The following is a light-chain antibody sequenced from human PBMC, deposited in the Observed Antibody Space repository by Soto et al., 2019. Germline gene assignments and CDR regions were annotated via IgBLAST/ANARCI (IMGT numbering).Light chain of an antibody. CDR2: SNN. CDR1: SSNIGSNT. J-gene: IGLJ1*01. Sequence: QSVLTQPPSASGTPGQRVTISCSGSSSNIGSNTVNWYQQLPGTAPKLLIYSNNQRPSGVPDRFSGSKSGTSASLAIIGLQSEDEADYYCAAWDDSLNALFGTGTKGTVL. V-gene: IGLV1-44*01. CDR3: AAWDDSLNAL.